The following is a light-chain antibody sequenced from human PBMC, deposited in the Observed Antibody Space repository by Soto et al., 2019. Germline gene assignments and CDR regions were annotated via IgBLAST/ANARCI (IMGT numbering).Light chain of an antibody. CDR3: PQYHNWPNT. CDR2: DAS. V-gene: IGKV3-15*01. CDR1: QSVSSN. J-gene: IGKJ5*01. Sequence: EIVMTQSPATLSVSPGESATLSCRASQSVSSNLAWHQQKPGQAPRILMYDASTRATGISARFSGSGSGAEITLKISSLQSEDFAVYYCPQYHNWPNTFGQGTPL.